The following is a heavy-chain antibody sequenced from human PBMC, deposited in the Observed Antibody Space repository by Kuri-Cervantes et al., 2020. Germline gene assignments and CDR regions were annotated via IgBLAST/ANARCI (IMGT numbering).Heavy chain of an antibody. CDR1: GFTFSSYG. V-gene: IGHV3-30*03. CDR2: ISYDGSNK. J-gene: IGHJ4*02. D-gene: IGHD6-19*01. Sequence: GGSLRLSCAASGFTFSSYGMHWVRQAPGKGLEWVAVISYDGSNKYYADSVKGRLTISRDNSKNTLYLQMNSLRAEDTAVYYCAREKPYSSGFDYWGQGTLVTVSS. CDR3: AREKPYSSGFDY.